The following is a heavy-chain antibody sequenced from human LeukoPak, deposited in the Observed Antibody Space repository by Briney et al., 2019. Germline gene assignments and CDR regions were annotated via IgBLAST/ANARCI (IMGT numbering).Heavy chain of an antibody. J-gene: IGHJ5*02. CDR2: ISTSSATI. CDR1: GFTFSSYW. D-gene: IGHD4-17*01. V-gene: IGHV3-48*04. CDR3: AREAKLDYGDNWFDP. Sequence: GGSLRLSCAASGFTFSSYWMSWVRQAPGKGLEWISYISTSSATIYYADSVKGRFTISRDNAKNSLYLQMNSLRGEDTAVYYCAREAKLDYGDNWFDPWGQGTLVTVSS.